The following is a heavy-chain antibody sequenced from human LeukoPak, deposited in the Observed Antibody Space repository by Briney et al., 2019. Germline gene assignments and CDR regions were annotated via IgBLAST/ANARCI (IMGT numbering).Heavy chain of an antibody. J-gene: IGHJ4*02. CDR2: INPSGGST. V-gene: IGHV1-46*01. D-gene: IGHD6-13*01. CDR1: GYTFTSCY. Sequence: GASVKVSCKASGYTFTSCYMHWVRHAPGQGFEWMGIINPSGGSTSYAQKFQGRVTMTRDTSTSTVYMELSSLRSEDTAVYYCARQDSPDYSSLDYWGQGTLVTVSS. CDR3: ARQDSPDYSSLDY.